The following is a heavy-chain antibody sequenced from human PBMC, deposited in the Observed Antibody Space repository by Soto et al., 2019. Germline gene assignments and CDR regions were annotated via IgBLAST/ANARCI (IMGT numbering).Heavy chain of an antibody. Sequence: EDQLVESGGGLVHPGGSLRLTCAVSGFSFRSDWMNWVRQAPGKGLEWVAHTNQDGSEKYYLDSVKGRFTIFRDNAKNSLYLQMNGLRVEDTDVYYCSGGVGDAIWGQGTLVTVSS. V-gene: IGHV3-7*04. CDR2: TNQDGSEK. CDR1: GFSFRSDW. CDR3: SGGVGDAI. D-gene: IGHD1-26*01. J-gene: IGHJ4*02.